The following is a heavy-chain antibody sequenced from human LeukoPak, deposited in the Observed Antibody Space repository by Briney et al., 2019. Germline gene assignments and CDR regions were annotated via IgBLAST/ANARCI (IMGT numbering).Heavy chain of an antibody. CDR1: GGSISSYY. J-gene: IGHJ4*02. Sequence: SETLSLTCTVSGGSISSYYWGWIRQPPGKGLEWIGSIYYSGSTYYNPSLKSRVTISVDTSKNQFSLKLSSVTAADTAVYYCASRSAAAGIFDYWGQGTLVTVSS. CDR2: IYYSGST. CDR3: ASRSAAAGIFDY. V-gene: IGHV4-39*01. D-gene: IGHD6-13*01.